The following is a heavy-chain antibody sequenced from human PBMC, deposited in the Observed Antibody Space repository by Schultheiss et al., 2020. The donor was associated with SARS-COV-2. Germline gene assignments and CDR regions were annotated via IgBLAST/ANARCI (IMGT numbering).Heavy chain of an antibody. CDR3: ARRGGACSSTSCYGKYYYYGMDV. V-gene: IGHV5-51*01. Sequence: GESLKISCKGSGYSFTSYWIGWVRQMPGKGLEWMGIIYPGDSDTRYSPSFQGQVTISADKSISTAYLQWSSLKASDTAMYYCARRGGACSSTSCYGKYYYYGMDVWGQGTTVTVSS. D-gene: IGHD2-2*01. J-gene: IGHJ6*02. CDR1: GYSFTSYW. CDR2: IYPGDSDT.